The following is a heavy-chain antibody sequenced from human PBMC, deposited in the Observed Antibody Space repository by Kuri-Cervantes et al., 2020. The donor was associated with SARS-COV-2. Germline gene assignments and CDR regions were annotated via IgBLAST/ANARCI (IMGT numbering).Heavy chain of an antibody. CDR2: VSDDGATT. CDR1: GFTFSSYA. Sequence: GESLKISCVASGFTFSSYAMYWVRQAPGKGLEWVSGVSDDGATTYYADSVKGRFTISRDNSKNTLYLQMTSLRSEDTAIYYCAKDHFGVPDFWGQGTLVTVSS. D-gene: IGHD2-21*01. J-gene: IGHJ4*02. CDR3: AKDHFGVPDF. V-gene: IGHV3-23*01.